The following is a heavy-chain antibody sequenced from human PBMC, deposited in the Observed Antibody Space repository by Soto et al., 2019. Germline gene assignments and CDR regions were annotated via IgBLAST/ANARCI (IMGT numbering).Heavy chain of an antibody. CDR3: ARVPMYYYGSGSKNYFDS. CDR2: IYYSGST. CDR1: GGLMSRYY. Sequence: SETRRLTCTVSGGLMSRYYCSWLRQPPGKGLEWIGYIYYSGSTNYNPSLKSRVTISVDTPKTQISLDLSSVTATDTAVYYCARVPMYYYGSGSKNYFDSWGQGTLDTVSS. J-gene: IGHJ4*02. D-gene: IGHD3-10*01. V-gene: IGHV4-59*01.